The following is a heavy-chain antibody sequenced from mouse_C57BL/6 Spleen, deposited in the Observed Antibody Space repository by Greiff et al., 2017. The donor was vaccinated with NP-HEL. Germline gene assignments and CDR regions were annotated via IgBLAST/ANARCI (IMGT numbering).Heavy chain of an antibody. Sequence: EVQLQQSLPYLFNPVASVKISCKASGYTFTDYYMNWVKQSHGKSLEWIGDINPNNGGTSYNQKFKGKATLTVDKSSSTAYMELRSLTSEDSAVYYCARTAQALYYFDYWGQGTTLTVSS. CDR3: ARTAQALYYFDY. D-gene: IGHD3-2*02. J-gene: IGHJ2*01. CDR2: INPNNGGT. CDR1: GYTFTDYY. V-gene: IGHV1-26*01.